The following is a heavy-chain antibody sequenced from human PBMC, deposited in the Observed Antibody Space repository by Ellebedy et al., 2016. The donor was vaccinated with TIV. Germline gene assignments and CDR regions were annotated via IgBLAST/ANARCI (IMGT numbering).Heavy chain of an antibody. Sequence: GGSLRLXXAASGFRFTGYSMSWVRQAPGKGLEWVSSISSSSRYIYYPDSVKGRFTISRDNAKNLLSLQMNSLRAEDTAIYFCAKDIQLSYWGQGSLVTVSS. D-gene: IGHD5-18*01. CDR3: AKDIQLSY. V-gene: IGHV3-21*04. J-gene: IGHJ4*02. CDR1: GFRFTGYS. CDR2: ISSSSRYI.